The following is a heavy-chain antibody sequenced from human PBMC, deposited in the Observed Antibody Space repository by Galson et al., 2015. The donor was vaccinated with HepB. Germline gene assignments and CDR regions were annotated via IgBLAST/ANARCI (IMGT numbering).Heavy chain of an antibody. Sequence: SVKVSCKASGYTFSTYGISWVRQAPGQGLEWMGRISGYNGNTNYAQRFQGRVTMTTDTPTSTVYMEVRSLRYDDTAVYYCARGGVATIGGPTFDYWGQGTPVTVSS. CDR2: ISGYNGNT. CDR1: GYTFSTYG. V-gene: IGHV1-18*01. D-gene: IGHD5-12*01. CDR3: ARGGVATIGGPTFDY. J-gene: IGHJ4*02.